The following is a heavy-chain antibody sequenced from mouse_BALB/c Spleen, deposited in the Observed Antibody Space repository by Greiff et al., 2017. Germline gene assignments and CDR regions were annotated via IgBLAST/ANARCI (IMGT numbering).Heavy chain of an antibody. CDR2: ISYDGSN. J-gene: IGHJ3*01. Sequence: EVKLQESGPGLVKPSQSLSLTCSVTGYSITSGYYWNWIRQFPGNKLEWMGYISYDGSNNYNPSLKNRISITRDTSKNQFFLKLNSVTTEDTATYYCASPYYYGSTWFAYWGQGTLVTVSA. CDR1: GYSITSGYY. V-gene: IGHV3-6*02. D-gene: IGHD1-1*01. CDR3: ASPYYYGSTWFAY.